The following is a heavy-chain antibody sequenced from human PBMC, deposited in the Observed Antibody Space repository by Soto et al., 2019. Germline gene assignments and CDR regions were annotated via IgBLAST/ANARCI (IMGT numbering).Heavy chain of an antibody. CDR3: ARHDSSGSPWFDP. V-gene: IGHV4-61*08. J-gene: IGHJ5*02. D-gene: IGHD3-22*01. CDR2: IYYSGST. CDR1: GGSISSGGYS. Sequence: SETLSLTCAVSGGSISSGGYSWSWIRRPPGKGLELIGYIYYSGSTNYNPSLKSRVTISVDTSKNQFSLKLSSVTVADTAVYYCARHDSSGSPWFDPWGQGTLVTVSS.